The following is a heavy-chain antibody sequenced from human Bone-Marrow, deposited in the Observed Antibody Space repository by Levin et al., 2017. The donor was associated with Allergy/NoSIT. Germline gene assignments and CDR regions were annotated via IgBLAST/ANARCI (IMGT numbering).Heavy chain of an antibody. V-gene: IGHV1-69*13. Sequence: ASVKVSCRASGDTFRSYAISWVRQSPGQGLEWMGGTIPIFATANYAQKFQDRLTITADESTYTAYMELSSLTSEDTAVYYCARALRSGSYANIHYWGQGTLVTVSS. CDR3: ARALRSGSYANIHY. CDR1: GDTFRSYA. D-gene: IGHD2/OR15-2a*01. J-gene: IGHJ4*02. CDR2: TIPIFATA.